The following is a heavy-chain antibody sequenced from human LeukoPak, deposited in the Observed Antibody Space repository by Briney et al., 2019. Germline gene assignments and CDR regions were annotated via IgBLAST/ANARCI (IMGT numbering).Heavy chain of an antibody. CDR3: ARVKAIGYCSSTSCYSHYYYYYMDV. CDR1: GGSISSGSYY. CDR2: IYTSGST. D-gene: IGHD2-2*02. Sequence: SETLSLTCTVSGGSISSGSYYWSWIRQPAGKGLEWIGRIYTSGSTNYNPSLNSRVTISVDTSKNQFSLKLSSVTAADTAVYYCARVKAIGYCSSTSCYSHYYYYYMDVWGKGTTVTVSS. J-gene: IGHJ6*03. V-gene: IGHV4-61*02.